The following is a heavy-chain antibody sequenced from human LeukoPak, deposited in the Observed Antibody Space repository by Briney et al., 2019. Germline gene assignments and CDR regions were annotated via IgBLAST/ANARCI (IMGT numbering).Heavy chain of an antibody. CDR1: GGSFSGYY. CDR2: INHSGST. CDR3: ARKRRVVPVAIPYNWFDP. Sequence: SETLSLTCAVYGGSFSGYYWSWIRQPPGKGLEWIGEINHSGSTNYNPSLKSRVTISVDTSKNQFSLKLSSVTAADTAVYYCARKRRVVPVAIPYNWFDPWGQGTLVTVSS. J-gene: IGHJ5*02. V-gene: IGHV4-34*01. D-gene: IGHD2-2*01.